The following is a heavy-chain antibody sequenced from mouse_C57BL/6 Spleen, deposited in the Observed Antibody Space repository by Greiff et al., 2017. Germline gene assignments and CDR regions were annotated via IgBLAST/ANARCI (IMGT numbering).Heavy chain of an antibody. CDR1: GYTFTSYW. V-gene: IGHV1-64*01. D-gene: IGHD1-1*01. J-gene: IGHJ2*01. Sequence: QVQLQQPGAELVKPGASVKLSCKASGYTFTSYWMHWVKQRPGQGLEWIGMVHPNSGSTNYNEKFKSKATLTVDKSSSTAYMQLSSLTSEDSAVYYCARDYGSSLDYWGQGTTLTVSS. CDR3: ARDYGSSLDY. CDR2: VHPNSGST.